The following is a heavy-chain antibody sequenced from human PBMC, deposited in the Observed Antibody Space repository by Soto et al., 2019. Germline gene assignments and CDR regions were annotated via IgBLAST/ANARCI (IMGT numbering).Heavy chain of an antibody. Sequence: EVQLVESGGGLVQPGGSLKLSCAASGFIFAESAMHWVRQASGKGLEWLGRIRGKADGYTTSYAASVKGRFIISRDDSENTAYLQMNSLRAEDTAVYYCAKEVLKGSRYGFLDYFDYWGQGTLVTVSS. CDR1: GFIFAESA. V-gene: IGHV3-73*02. CDR2: IRGKADGYTT. CDR3: AKEVLKGSRYGFLDYFDY. D-gene: IGHD3-10*01. J-gene: IGHJ4*02.